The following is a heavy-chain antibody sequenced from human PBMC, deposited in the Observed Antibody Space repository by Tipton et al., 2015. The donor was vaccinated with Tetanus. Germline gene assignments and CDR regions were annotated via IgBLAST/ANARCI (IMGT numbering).Heavy chain of an antibody. CDR3: ARAGFEGSSSSGYFDH. Sequence: TLSLTCAVSGGAFSGYLWSWIRQSPGKGLEWIGEINQSGSTIYNPSLKSRVTIAVDTFKRQFSMTLTSATAADTAVYYCARAGFEGSSSSGYFDHWGLGVLVTVS. CDR1: GGAFSGYL. J-gene: IGHJ4*02. CDR2: INQSGST. V-gene: IGHV4-34*01. D-gene: IGHD2-2*01.